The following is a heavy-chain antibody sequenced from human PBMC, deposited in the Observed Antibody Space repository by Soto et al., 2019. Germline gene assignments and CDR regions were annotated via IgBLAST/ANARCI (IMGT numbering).Heavy chain of an antibody. CDR2: INSDGSRI. J-gene: IGHJ4*02. CDR1: GFTFTNYR. V-gene: IGHV3-74*01. D-gene: IGHD1-7*01. Sequence: EVQLVVSGGGLVQPGGSLRLSCAASGFTFTNYRIHWVRQAPGKGLVWVARINSDGSRINYADSVKGRFTISRDNAKNTVFLQMNSLRDEDSAVYFCARAGDWNYVQDFWGQGTLVTVSS. CDR3: ARAGDWNYVQDF.